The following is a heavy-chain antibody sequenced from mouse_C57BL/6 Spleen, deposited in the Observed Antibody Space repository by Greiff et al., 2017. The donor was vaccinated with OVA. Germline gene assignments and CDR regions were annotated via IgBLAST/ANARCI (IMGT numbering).Heavy chain of an antibody. CDR2: IYPGSGNT. CDR1: GYTFTDYY. D-gene: IGHD1-1*01. J-gene: IGHJ3*01. CDR3: AREDYYGSSY. Sequence: VQLQQSGAELVRPGASVKLSCKASGYTFTDYYINWVKQRPGQGLEWIARIYPGSGNTYYNEKFKGKATLTAEKSSSTAYMQLSSLTSEDSAVYFCAREDYYGSSYWGQGTLVTVSA. V-gene: IGHV1-76*01.